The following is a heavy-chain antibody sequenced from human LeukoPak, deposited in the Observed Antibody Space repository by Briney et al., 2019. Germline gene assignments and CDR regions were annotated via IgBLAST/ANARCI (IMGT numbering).Heavy chain of an antibody. Sequence: PGGSLRLSCAATGFTFSSHAMSWVRQAPGKGLEWVSAISGTGSATYYADSVKGRFTISRGNSKNTLYLQINSLRAADTAVYYCAKVIPPAVYWGQGTLVTVSS. J-gene: IGHJ4*02. CDR1: GFTFSSHA. CDR2: ISGTGSAT. V-gene: IGHV3-23*01. CDR3: AKVIPPAVY. D-gene: IGHD2-2*01.